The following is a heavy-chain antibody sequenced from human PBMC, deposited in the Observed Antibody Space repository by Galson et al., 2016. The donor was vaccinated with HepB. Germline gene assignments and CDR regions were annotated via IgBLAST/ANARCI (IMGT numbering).Heavy chain of an antibody. Sequence: LSLTCTVSGGSISNSNYYWGWIRQPPGKGLEWIGSIYYSGSTYYNPSLNSRDTISVDTSKNQFSLKLNSVTAADTAVYYCARYEGSLWLGERFDPWGQGTLVTVSS. D-gene: IGHD3-10*01. CDR2: IYYSGST. CDR3: ARYEGSLWLGERFDP. V-gene: IGHV4-39*07. CDR1: GGSISNSNYY. J-gene: IGHJ5*02.